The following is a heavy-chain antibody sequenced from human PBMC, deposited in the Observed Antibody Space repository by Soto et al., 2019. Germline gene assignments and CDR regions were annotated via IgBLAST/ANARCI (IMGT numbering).Heavy chain of an antibody. V-gene: IGHV3-53*01. J-gene: IGHJ3*02. Sequence: EVQLVESGGGLIQPGGSLRLSCAVSGFSVSNTYMRWVRQAPGKGLEWISVIYRGRATYYADSVKGRFTISRDDSRNTVYLQMNSLTTEDTAVYFCARDRSDSSRADSFDIWGQGTMVTVSS. CDR2: IYRGRAT. D-gene: IGHD6-25*01. CDR1: GFSVSNTY. CDR3: ARDRSDSSRADSFDI.